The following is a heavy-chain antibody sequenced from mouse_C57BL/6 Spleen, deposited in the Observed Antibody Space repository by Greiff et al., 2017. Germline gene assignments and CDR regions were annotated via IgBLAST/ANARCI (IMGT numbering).Heavy chain of an antibody. Sequence: VQLQQSGAELVKPGASVKISCKASGYAFSSYWMNWVKQRPGKGLEWIGQIYPGDGDPNYNGKFKGKATLTADKSSSTAYMQLSSLTSQYSAVYFCSRFYDGYRDWFAYLCQGTLVTVSA. CDR2: IYPGDGDP. D-gene: IGHD2-3*01. CDR3: SRFYDGYRDWFAY. CDR1: GYAFSSYW. J-gene: IGHJ3*01. V-gene: IGHV1-80*01.